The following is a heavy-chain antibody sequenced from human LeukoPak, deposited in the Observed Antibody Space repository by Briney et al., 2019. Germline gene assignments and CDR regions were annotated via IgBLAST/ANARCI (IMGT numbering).Heavy chain of an antibody. Sequence: SVKVSCKASGGTFSSYAISWVRQAPGQGLEWMGGIIPIFGTANYAQKFQGRVTITADESTSTAYMELSSLRSEDTAVYYCARDREQWLVLYYFDYWGQGTLVTVSS. CDR3: ARDREQWLVLYYFDY. CDR2: IIPIFGTA. V-gene: IGHV1-69*13. J-gene: IGHJ4*02. D-gene: IGHD6-19*01. CDR1: GGTFSSYA.